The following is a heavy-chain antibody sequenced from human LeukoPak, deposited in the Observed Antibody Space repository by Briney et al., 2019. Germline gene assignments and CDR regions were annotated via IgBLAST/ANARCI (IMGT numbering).Heavy chain of an antibody. Sequence: SETLSLTCAVYGGSFSGYYWSWIRQPPGKGLEWIGEINHSGSTNYNPSLKSRVTISVDTSKNQFSLKLSSVTAADTAVYYCARGGAWSRYYYDSSGYYDYWGQGTLVTVSS. V-gene: IGHV4-34*01. J-gene: IGHJ4*02. CDR1: GGSFSGYY. D-gene: IGHD3-22*01. CDR3: ARGGAWSRYYYDSSGYYDY. CDR2: INHSGST.